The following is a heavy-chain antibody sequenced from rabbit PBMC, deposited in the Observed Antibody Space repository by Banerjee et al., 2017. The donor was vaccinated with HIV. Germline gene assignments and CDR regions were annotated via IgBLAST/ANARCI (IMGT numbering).Heavy chain of an antibody. V-gene: IGHV1S45*01. D-gene: IGHD1-1*01. CDR2: IETDSAGNSGNT. Sequence: QEQLEESGGGLVKPEGSLTLTCTASGFSFSGSYYMCWGRQAPGKGLEWIACIETDSAGNSGNTYYASWAKGRFTISRTSSTTVTLQMTSLTAADTATYFCARNIVSSTDYLSLWGPGTLVTVS. J-gene: IGHJ6*01. CDR3: ARNIVSSTDYLSL. CDR1: GFSFSGSYY.